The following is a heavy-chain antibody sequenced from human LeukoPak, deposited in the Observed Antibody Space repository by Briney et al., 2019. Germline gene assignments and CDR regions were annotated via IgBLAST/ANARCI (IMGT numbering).Heavy chain of an antibody. CDR2: ISSSGSTI. V-gene: IGHV3-11*01. J-gene: IGHJ6*02. Sequence: GGSLRLSCAASGFTFSDYYMSWIRQAPGKGLEWVSYISSSGSTIYYADSVKGRFTISRDNAKNSLYLQMNSLRAEDTAVYYCARDNYGDYGRYYGMDVWGQGTLVTVSS. CDR3: ARDNYGDYGRYYGMDV. D-gene: IGHD4-17*01. CDR1: GFTFSDYY.